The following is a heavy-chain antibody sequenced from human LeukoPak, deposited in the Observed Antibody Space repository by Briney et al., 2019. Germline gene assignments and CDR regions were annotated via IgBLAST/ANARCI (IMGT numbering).Heavy chain of an antibody. CDR1: GGSISSYY. CDR2: IYYSGST. J-gene: IGHJ4*02. D-gene: IGHD2-2*01. CDR3: ARCSSTSCSDFDY. V-gene: IGHV4-59*01. Sequence: PSETLALTCTVSGGSISSYYWSWIRQPPGKGLEWIGYIYYSGSTNYNPSLKSRVTISVDTSKNQFSLKLSSVTAADTAVYYCARCSSTSCSDFDYWGQGTLVTVSS.